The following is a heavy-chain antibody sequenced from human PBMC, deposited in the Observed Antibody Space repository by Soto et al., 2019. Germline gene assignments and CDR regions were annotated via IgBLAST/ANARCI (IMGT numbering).Heavy chain of an antibody. J-gene: IGHJ4*02. CDR3: AGDRGSFDY. V-gene: IGHV1-46*01. Sequence: QVQLVQSGAEVKKPGASVKVSCKASGYTFTSCYMHWVRQAPGQGLEWMGVINPSGGSTSYAQKFQGGVTMSRDTSARTVYMELGRVRSEDAGVYYCAGDRGSFDYWGQGTLVTVSS. CDR1: GYTFTSCY. CDR2: INPSGGST.